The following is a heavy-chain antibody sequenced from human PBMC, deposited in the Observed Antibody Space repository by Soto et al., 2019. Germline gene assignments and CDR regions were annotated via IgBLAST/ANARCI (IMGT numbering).Heavy chain of an antibody. J-gene: IGHJ6*03. CDR2: ISYDGSNK. CDR1: GFTFSSYG. Sequence: QVQLVESGGGVVQPGRSLRLSCAASGFTFSSYGMHWVRQAPGKGLEWVAVISYDGSNKYYADSVKGRFTISRDNSKNTLYLQMNRLRAEDTAVYYCAGSGSYGYYYYYMDVWGKGTTVTVSS. D-gene: IGHD3-10*01. V-gene: IGHV3-30*03. CDR3: AGSGSYGYYYYYMDV.